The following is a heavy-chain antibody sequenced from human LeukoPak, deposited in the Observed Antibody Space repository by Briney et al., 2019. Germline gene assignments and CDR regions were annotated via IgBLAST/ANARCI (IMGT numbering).Heavy chain of an antibody. CDR3: ARGVTYDSSEGPSYYYYYYMDV. CDR1: GYTFTSYG. CDR2: ISAYNGNT. J-gene: IGHJ6*03. Sequence: ASVKISCKASGYTFTSYGISWVRQAPGQGLERMGWISAYNGNTNYAQKFQGRVTMTTDTSTSTAYMELRSLRSDDTAVYYCARGVTYDSSEGPSYYYYYYMDVWGKGTTVTVSS. D-gene: IGHD3-22*01. V-gene: IGHV1-18*01.